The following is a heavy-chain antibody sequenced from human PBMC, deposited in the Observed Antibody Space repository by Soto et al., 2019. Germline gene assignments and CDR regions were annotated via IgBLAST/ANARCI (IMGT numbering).Heavy chain of an antibody. CDR2: ISWNSGSI. Sequence: EVQLVESGGGLVQPDRSLRLSCAASGFTCDDYAMHWVRQAPGKGLEWVSGISWNSGSIGYADSVKGRFTISRDNAKNSLYLQMNSLRAEDTDLYYRAKDINRFRVSASLNYWGQGTLVTVSS. D-gene: IGHD2-21*02. CDR3: AKDINRFRVSASLNY. CDR1: GFTCDDYA. V-gene: IGHV3-9*01. J-gene: IGHJ4*02.